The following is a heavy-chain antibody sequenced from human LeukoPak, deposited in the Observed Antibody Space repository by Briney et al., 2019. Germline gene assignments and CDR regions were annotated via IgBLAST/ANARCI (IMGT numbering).Heavy chain of an antibody. D-gene: IGHD3-10*01. CDR2: ISYDGSNK. Sequence: GGSLRLSCAASGFTFSSYAMHWVRQAPGKGLEWVAVISYDGSNKYYADSVKGRFTISRDNSKNTLYLQMNSLRAEDTAVYYCAGGYQLWFGEENWFDPWGQGTLVTVSS. J-gene: IGHJ5*02. CDR3: AGGYQLWFGEENWFDP. V-gene: IGHV3-30-3*01. CDR1: GFTFSSYA.